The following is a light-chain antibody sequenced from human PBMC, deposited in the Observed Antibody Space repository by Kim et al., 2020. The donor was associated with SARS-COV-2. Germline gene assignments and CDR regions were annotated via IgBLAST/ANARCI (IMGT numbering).Light chain of an antibody. CDR2: GKN. Sequence: SSELTQDPAVSVALGQTVRITCQGDSLRTYYATWYQQKPGQAPILLIYGKNNRPSGIPDRFSGSTSGNTASLTLTGTQAGDEADYYCNSRDSNNDVVFGG. J-gene: IGLJ2*01. V-gene: IGLV3-19*01. CDR1: SLRTYY. CDR3: NSRDSNNDVV.